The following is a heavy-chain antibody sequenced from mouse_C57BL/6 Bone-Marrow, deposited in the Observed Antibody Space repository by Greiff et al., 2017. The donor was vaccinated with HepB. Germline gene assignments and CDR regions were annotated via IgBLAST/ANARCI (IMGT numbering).Heavy chain of an antibody. V-gene: IGHV5-4*03. CDR1: GFTFSSYA. Sequence: EVMLVESGGGLVKPGGSLKLSCAASGFTFSSYAMSWVRQTPEKRLEWVATISDGGSYTYYPDNVKGRFTISRDNAKNNLYLQMSHLKSEDTAMYYCAITTVVPRFAYWGQGTLVTVSA. J-gene: IGHJ3*01. CDR2: ISDGGSYT. D-gene: IGHD1-1*01. CDR3: AITTVVPRFAY.